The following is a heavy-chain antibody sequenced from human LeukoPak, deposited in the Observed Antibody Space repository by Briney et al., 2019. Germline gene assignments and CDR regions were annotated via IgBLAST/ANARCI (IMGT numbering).Heavy chain of an antibody. CDR2: IYYSGST. V-gene: IGHV4-39*07. CDR3: ARRVATASPWFDP. CDR1: GGSINSTTYY. D-gene: IGHD5-12*01. Sequence: SETLSLTCTVSGGSINSTTYYWGWIRQPPGKGLEWIGSIYYSGSTNYNPSLKSRVTISVDTSKNQFSLKLSSVTAADTAVYYCARRVATASPWFDPWGQGTLVTVSS. J-gene: IGHJ5*02.